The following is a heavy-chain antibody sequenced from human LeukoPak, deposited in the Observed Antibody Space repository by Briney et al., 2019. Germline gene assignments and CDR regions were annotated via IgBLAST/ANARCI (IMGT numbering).Heavy chain of an antibody. D-gene: IGHD3-10*01. CDR2: ISSSSSYI. CDR1: GFTFGSYS. CDR3: ARAYGSGSYPFDY. V-gene: IGHV3-21*01. Sequence: GGSLRLSCAASGFTFGSYSMNWVRQAPGKGLEWVSSISSSSSYIYYADSVKGRFTISRDNAKNSLYLQMNSLRAEDTAVYYCARAYGSGSYPFDYWGQGTLVTVSS. J-gene: IGHJ4*02.